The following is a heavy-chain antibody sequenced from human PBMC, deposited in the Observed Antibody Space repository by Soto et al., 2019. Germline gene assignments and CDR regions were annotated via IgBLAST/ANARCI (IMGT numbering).Heavy chain of an antibody. CDR2: IKTKTEGGTR. CDR3: TTGWIQKWVGHYYYAMDV. Sequence: EVQLVESGGGLVKPGGSLRLSCAASGFTFSDAWMSWVRQAPGKGLEWVGRIKTKTEGGTRDYAAPVKGRFTISRDDSKNTLYLQMNSLKTEDTAVYYCTTGWIQKWVGHYYYAMDVWGQGTTVTFSS. V-gene: IGHV3-15*01. CDR1: GFTFSDAW. D-gene: IGHD5-18*01. J-gene: IGHJ6*02.